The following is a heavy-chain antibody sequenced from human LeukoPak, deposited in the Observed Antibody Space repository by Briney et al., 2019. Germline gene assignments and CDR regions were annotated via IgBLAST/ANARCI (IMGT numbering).Heavy chain of an antibody. Sequence: QSSETLSLTCTVSGGSISSYYWSWIRQPPGKGLEWIGYIYYSGSTNYNPSLKSRVPISVDTPKNQFPLKLTSVTAADTAVYYCARAETVGLGYGSGSSFDIWGQGTMVTVS. CDR1: GGSISSYY. D-gene: IGHD3-10*01. J-gene: IGHJ3*02. V-gene: IGHV4-59*01. CDR3: ARAETVGLGYGSGSSFDI. CDR2: IYYSGST.